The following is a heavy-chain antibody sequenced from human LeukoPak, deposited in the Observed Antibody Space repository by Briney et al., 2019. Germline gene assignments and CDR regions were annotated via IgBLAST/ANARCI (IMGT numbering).Heavy chain of an antibody. Sequence: ASVKVSCKASGYTFTTYYINWVRQATGQGLEWMGWMNPNSGNTGYAQKFQGRVTMTRNTSISTAYMELSSLRSEDTAVYYCARGPNKSDGGNSGSAWFDPWGQGTLVTVSS. CDR1: GYTFTTYY. CDR2: MNPNSGNT. J-gene: IGHJ5*02. D-gene: IGHD4-23*01. V-gene: IGHV1-8*01. CDR3: ARGPNKSDGGNSGSAWFDP.